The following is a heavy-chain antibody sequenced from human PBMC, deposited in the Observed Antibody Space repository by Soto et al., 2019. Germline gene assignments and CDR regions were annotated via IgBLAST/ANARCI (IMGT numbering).Heavy chain of an antibody. D-gene: IGHD2-21*01. J-gene: IGHJ4*02. CDR2: IGTTGSPV. CDR1: GFTFNIYS. V-gene: IGHV3-48*01. CDR3: ARSAYCGGDCGTEY. Sequence: EVQLVESGGGLVQPGGSLRLSCAASGFTFNIYSMNWVRQAPGKGPEWVSFIGTTGSPVYYAESVKGRFTIARDNAKNSLYLQMNSLRAEDTAVYYCARSAYCGGDCGTEYWGQGTLVTVSS.